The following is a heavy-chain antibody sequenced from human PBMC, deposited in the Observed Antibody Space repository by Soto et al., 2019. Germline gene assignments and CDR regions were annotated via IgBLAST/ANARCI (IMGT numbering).Heavy chain of an antibody. CDR3: ARDQPQTMTYYDFWSGYPGYYYYYGMDV. CDR1: GFTFSSNG. D-gene: IGHD3-3*01. CDR2: IKKKGSEK. Sequence: GGSRRPSGAASGFTFSSNGRSGVGQAPGKGREGGANIKKKGSEKYYVDSVKSRFTISRDNAKNSLYLQMNSLRAEDTAVYYCARDQPQTMTYYDFWSGYPGYYYYYGMDVWGQGTTVTVSS. J-gene: IGHJ6*02. V-gene: IGHV3-7*01.